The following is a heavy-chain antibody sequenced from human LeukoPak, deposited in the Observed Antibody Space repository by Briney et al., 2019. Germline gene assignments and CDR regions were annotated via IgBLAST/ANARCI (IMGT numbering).Heavy chain of an antibody. J-gene: IGHJ6*03. Sequence: SQTLSLTCAISGDSVSSKSAGWNWIRQSPSRGLEWLGRTYYRSKWYNDFGPSVRNRISINPDTSKNQFSLQLNSVTPEDTAVYYCARTGRPTSWSSMDVWGKGTTVTVSS. CDR1: GDSVSSKSAG. V-gene: IGHV6-1*01. CDR3: ARTGRPTSWSSMDV. D-gene: IGHD2-8*02. CDR2: TYYRSKWYN.